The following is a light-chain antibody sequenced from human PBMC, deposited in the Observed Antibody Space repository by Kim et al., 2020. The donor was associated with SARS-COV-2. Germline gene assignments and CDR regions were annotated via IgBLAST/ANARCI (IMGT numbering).Light chain of an antibody. CDR2: GKN. CDR1: SLRNNV. Sequence: SSELTQDPAVSVALGQTVRITCQGDSLRNNVANWYQQKPGQAPALVISGKNNRPSGIPDRFSGSSSGNTASLIITGAQAEDEADYYCNSRENTVKLYMIFGGGTQLTVL. CDR3: NSRENTVKLYMI. V-gene: IGLV3-19*01. J-gene: IGLJ2*01.